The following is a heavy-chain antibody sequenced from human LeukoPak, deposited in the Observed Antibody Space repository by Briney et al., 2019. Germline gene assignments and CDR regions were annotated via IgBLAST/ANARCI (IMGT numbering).Heavy chain of an antibody. CDR1: GLTFSSYA. CDR2: ISGSGGST. D-gene: IGHD2-2*01. J-gene: IGHJ5*02. Sequence: QTGGSLRLSCAASGLTFSSYAMSWVRQAPGKGLEWVSAISGSGGSTYYADSVKGRFTISRDNSKNTLYLHMNSLRAEDTAVYYCAKGRLGYCSSTSCLSSPWGQGTLVTVSS. V-gene: IGHV3-23*01. CDR3: AKGRLGYCSSTSCLSSP.